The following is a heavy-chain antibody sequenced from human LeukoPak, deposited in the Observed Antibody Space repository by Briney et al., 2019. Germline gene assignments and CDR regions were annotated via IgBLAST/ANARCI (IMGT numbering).Heavy chain of an antibody. D-gene: IGHD7-27*01. V-gene: IGHV3-33*01. CDR3: ARDIALGRIEY. J-gene: IGHJ4*02. CDR2: IWYDGSNI. Sequence: GRSLRLSCAASGFTFSSYGMHWVRQAPGKGLEWLAVIWYDGSNIYYADPVKGRFTISRDNAKNTVYLQMNSLRAEDTAVYYCARDIALGRIEYWGQGTLVTVSS. CDR1: GFTFSSYG.